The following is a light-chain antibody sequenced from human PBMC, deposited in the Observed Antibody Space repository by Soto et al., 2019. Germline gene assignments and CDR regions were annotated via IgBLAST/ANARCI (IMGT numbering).Light chain of an antibody. CDR1: QSVTTF. V-gene: IGKV3-11*01. Sequence: EIVLTQSPVTLSLSPGERATLSCRASQSVTTFLAWYQQKPGQAPRLLIYDASKSATGIPARFSGSGSGTDFTLTTSSLEPEDFAVYYCQQRTNWPLTFGGGTKEEIK. CDR3: QQRTNWPLT. J-gene: IGKJ4*01. CDR2: DAS.